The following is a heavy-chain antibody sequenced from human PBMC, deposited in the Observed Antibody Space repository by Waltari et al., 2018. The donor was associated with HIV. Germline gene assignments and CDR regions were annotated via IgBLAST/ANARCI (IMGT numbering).Heavy chain of an antibody. CDR3: ARDFRDPFYAFDI. CDR2: RWFDGSNK. CDR1: AFTFSSYA. Sequence: QVQLVESGGGVVQPGRSLRLSCAASAFTFSSYAMHWVRQAPGKGLEWVAIRWFDGSNKYYADSVKGRFTISRDNSKNTLYLQMNSLRAEDTAVYYCARDFRDPFYAFDIWGQGTLVTVSS. J-gene: IGHJ3*02. V-gene: IGHV3-33*01.